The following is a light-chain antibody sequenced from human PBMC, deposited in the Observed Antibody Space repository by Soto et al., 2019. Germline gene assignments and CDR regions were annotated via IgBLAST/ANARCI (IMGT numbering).Light chain of an antibody. CDR3: QQYNNWPGS. CDR1: QTIAKS. J-gene: IGKJ4*01. CDR2: GAS. V-gene: IGKV1-39*01. Sequence: DIQMTQSPSSLSASVGDTISITCRSFQTIAKSLNWYQQRPGKAPKLLIFGASNLHNGVPPRFSGLGSGIEFTLTISSLQSEDFAVYYCQQYNNWPGSFGGGTKVDIK.